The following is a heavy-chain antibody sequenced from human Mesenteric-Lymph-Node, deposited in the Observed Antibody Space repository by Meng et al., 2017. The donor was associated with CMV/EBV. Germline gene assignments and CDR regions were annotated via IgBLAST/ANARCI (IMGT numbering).Heavy chain of an antibody. CDR3: ASPPRDGYNYWYFDL. Sequence: GSLRLSCAVYGGSFSGYYWSWIRQPPGKGLEWIGEINHSGSTNYNPSLKSRVTISVDTSKNQFSLKLSSVTAADTAVYYCASPPRDGYNYWYFDLWGRGTPVTVSS. D-gene: IGHD5-24*01. CDR2: INHSGST. CDR1: GGSFSGYY. J-gene: IGHJ2*01. V-gene: IGHV4-34*01.